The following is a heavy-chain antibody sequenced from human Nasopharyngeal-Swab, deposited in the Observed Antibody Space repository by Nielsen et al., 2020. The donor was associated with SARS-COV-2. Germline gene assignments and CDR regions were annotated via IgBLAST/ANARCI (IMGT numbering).Heavy chain of an antibody. CDR1: GGSISSGSYY. D-gene: IGHD3-16*01. Sequence: LRLSCTVSGGSISSGSYYWSWIRQPAGKGLEWIGRIYTSGSTNYNPSLKSRVTISVDTSKNQFSLKLSSVTAADTAVYYCARSGGGYFDYWGQGTLVTVS. CDR2: IYTSGST. CDR3: ARSGGGYFDY. J-gene: IGHJ4*02. V-gene: IGHV4-61*02.